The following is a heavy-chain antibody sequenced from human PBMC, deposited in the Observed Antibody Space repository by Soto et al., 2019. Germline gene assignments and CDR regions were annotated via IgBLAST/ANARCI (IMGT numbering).Heavy chain of an antibody. CDR1: GGSISGSY. J-gene: IGHJ5*02. CDR2: IHYSGST. Sequence: PSETLSLTRTVSGGSISGSYWSWIRQTPGKVLEWVGYIHYSGSTNYNPSLKSRVTMSVDSAKNQFSLRLSSVTAADTAIYYCATRITVFGLLIPPFDPWGQGTQVTVSS. V-gene: IGHV4-59*03. D-gene: IGHD3-3*01. CDR3: ATRITVFGLLIPPFDP.